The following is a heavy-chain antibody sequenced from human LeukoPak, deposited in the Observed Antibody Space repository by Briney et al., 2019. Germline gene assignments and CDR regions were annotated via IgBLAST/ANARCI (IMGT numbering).Heavy chain of an antibody. V-gene: IGHV3-48*03. CDR3: TRGDYAFDV. J-gene: IGHJ3*01. CDR1: GFTFSSYE. D-gene: IGHD2-21*01. Sequence: GGSLRLSCAASGFTFSSYEMNWVRQAPGKGLEWVSYISSSGSTIYYADSVKGRFTISRDNAKNTLYLQMNSLTAEDTAVYYCTRGDYAFDVWGQGTIVTVSS. CDR2: ISSSGSTI.